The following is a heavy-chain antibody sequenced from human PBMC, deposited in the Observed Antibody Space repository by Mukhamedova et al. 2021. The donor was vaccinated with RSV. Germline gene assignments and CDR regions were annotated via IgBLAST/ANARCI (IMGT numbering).Heavy chain of an antibody. J-gene: IGHJ5*02. Sequence: VVWVSHINGDGSTTRYADSVKGRFTISRDNAKNNLYLQMNSLRAEDTAVYYCARPPFYGSGSYYNGDWFDPWGQGTLVIVAS. D-gene: IGHD3-10*01. V-gene: IGHV3-74*01. CDR3: ARPPFYGSGSYYNGDWFDP. CDR2: INGDGSTT.